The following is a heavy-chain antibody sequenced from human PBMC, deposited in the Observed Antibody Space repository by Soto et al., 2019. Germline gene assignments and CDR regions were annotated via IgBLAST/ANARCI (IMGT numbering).Heavy chain of an antibody. CDR2: VNPILSMS. D-gene: IGHD3-10*01. CDR1: GYTFSTSG. Sequence: SVKVSCKASGYTFSTSGMSWLRQAPGLGLEWMGRVNPILSMSNYAQKFQGRVTMTADKSTSTAYMELRSLRSEDTAFYYCATSYGSGYRAFDYWGQGALVTVSS. V-gene: IGHV1-69*04. CDR3: ATSYGSGYRAFDY. J-gene: IGHJ4*02.